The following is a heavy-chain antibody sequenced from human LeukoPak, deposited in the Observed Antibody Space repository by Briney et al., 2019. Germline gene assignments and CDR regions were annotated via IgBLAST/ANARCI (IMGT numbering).Heavy chain of an antibody. CDR3: ARRTGTPGVKNWYFDL. D-gene: IGHD1-7*01. Sequence: GGSLRLSCAASGFTFSSYSMTWVRQAPGKGLEWVSYISGSSSTIYYADSVKGRFTVSRDNSKNTVYLQMNSLRAEDTAVYYCARRTGTPGVKNWYFDLWGRGTLVSVSS. CDR2: ISGSSSTI. V-gene: IGHV3-48*01. CDR1: GFTFSSYS. J-gene: IGHJ2*01.